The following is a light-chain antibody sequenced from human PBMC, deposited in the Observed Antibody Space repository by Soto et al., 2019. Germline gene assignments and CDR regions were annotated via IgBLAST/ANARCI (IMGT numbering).Light chain of an antibody. V-gene: IGKV2D-29*02. CDR2: EVS. CDR3: MQSTQLPPT. J-gene: IGKJ5*01. Sequence: DVVMTQTPLSLSAAPGQPASISCKSGQSLLHITGETFLFWYLQKPGQSPQLLIYEVSTRVSGVPDRFSGSGSGTDFTLEISRVETDDVGIYYCMQSTQLPPTFGQGTRLEIK. CDR1: QSLLHITGETF.